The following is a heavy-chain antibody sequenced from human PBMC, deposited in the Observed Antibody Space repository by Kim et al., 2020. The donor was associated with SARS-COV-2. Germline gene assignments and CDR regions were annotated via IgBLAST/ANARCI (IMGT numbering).Heavy chain of an antibody. D-gene: IGHD6-13*01. V-gene: IGHV4-59*01. J-gene: IGHJ5*02. Sequence: NPALESRVTISVDTSKNQFSLKLSSVTAADTAVYYCARVRSAAAADWFDPWGQGTLVTVSS. CDR3: ARVRSAAAADWFDP.